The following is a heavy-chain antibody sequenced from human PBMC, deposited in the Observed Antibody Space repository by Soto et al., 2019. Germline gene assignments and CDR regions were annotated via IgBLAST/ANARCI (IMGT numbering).Heavy chain of an antibody. J-gene: IGHJ6*02. CDR3: TKQKGDSRTYNGMDV. D-gene: IGHD2-21*02. V-gene: IGHV6-1*01. CDR2: AYYRSQWYY. CDR1: GDSVSSNSAA. Sequence: QVQLQQSGPGLVKPSQTLSLTCAISGDSVSSNSAAWNWIRQSPSRGLEWLGRAYYRSQWYYDSAVFVRSRITVIPDTSKTQFSLQLSSVTTEDTAVYFCTKQKGDSRTYNGMDVWGQGTTVIVSS.